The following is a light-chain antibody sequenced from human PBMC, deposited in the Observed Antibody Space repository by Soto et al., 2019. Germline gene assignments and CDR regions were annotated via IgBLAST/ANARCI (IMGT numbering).Light chain of an antibody. CDR2: GAS. Sequence: EMVMTQSPATLSVSPGERATLSCRASQSVRSDLAWYQLKPGLAPRLLIYGASTRATGIPSRFSGSGSKTDFTLTISSLQSEDVAVYYCPQYNDWPLTFGGGTKVEIK. V-gene: IGKV3-15*01. CDR3: PQYNDWPLT. CDR1: QSVRSD. J-gene: IGKJ4*01.